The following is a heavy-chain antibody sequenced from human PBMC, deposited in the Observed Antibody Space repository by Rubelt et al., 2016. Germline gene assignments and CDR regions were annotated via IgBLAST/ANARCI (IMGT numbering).Heavy chain of an antibody. J-gene: IGHJ4*02. D-gene: IGHD3-22*01. CDR3: TRNYSDSGCYYEGAH. Sequence: QVQLVESGGGVVQSGGSLRLSCAGSGFIFSNYAMHWVRQAPGKGLEWVAVVSYDESDKNYADSVQGRFTISRDNSKNTVYLQMNSLRVEDTAMYYCTRNYSDSGCYYEGAHWGQGTLVTVSS. V-gene: IGHV3-30*03. CDR1: GFIFSNYA. CDR2: VSYDESDK.